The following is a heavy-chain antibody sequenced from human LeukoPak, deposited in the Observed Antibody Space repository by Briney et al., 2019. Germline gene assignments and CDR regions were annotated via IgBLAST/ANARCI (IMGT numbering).Heavy chain of an antibody. Sequence: PSETLSLTCTVSGGSISSYYWSWIRQPPGKGLEWIGYIYYSGSTNYNPSLKSRVTISVDTSKNQFSLKLSSVTAADTAVYYCARGTPPCDWWELPQFDPWGQGTLVTVSS. J-gene: IGHJ5*02. CDR1: GGSISSYY. CDR3: ARGTPPCDWWELPQFDP. CDR2: IYYSGST. V-gene: IGHV4-59*01. D-gene: IGHD1-26*01.